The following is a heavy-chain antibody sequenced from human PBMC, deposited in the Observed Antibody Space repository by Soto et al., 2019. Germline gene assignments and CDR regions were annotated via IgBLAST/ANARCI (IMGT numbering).Heavy chain of an antibody. J-gene: IGHJ5*02. D-gene: IGHD5-12*01. Sequence: QVQLQESGPGLVKPSETLSLTCTVSGGSIGTYYWSGIRQPPGKGPEWIGYIYHSGSTNFNPSLKSRVTFSLDTSKNHFSLRLTSVTAADTAVYYCARDRSRYAWFDTWGQGALVTVSS. CDR3: ARDRSRYAWFDT. V-gene: IGHV4-59*01. CDR1: GGSIGTYY. CDR2: IYHSGST.